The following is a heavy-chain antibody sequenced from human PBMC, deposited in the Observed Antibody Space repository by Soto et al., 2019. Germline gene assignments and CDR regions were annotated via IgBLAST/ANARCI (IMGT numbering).Heavy chain of an antibody. CDR3: ARGLSSSPYLDY. D-gene: IGHD6-19*01. J-gene: IGHJ4*02. CDR2: ISNSGST. V-gene: IGHV4-39*01. CDR1: GGPISSSGDY. Sequence: QLQLQESGPGLVKPSETLSLTCTVTGGPISSSGDYWGWVRQTPGKGLEWIGTISNSGSTYYNPSVMSRVTISVDTSKKQFSLRLISVTAADTAVYYCARGLSSSPYLDYWGQGTLVTVSS.